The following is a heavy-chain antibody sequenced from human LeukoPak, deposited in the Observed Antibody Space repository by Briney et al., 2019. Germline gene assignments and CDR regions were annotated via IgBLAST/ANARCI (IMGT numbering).Heavy chain of an antibody. J-gene: IGHJ5*02. V-gene: IGHV1-2*02. CDR2: INPNSGGT. D-gene: IGHD1-26*01. CDR1: GHTFTGYY. Sequence: ASVKVSCKASGHTFTGYYMHWVRQAPGQGLEWMGWINPNSGGTNYAQKFQGRVTITRDTSISTAYMELSRLRSDDTAVYYCARVEDIVGATTTGFDPWGQGTLVTVSS. CDR3: ARVEDIVGATTTGFDP.